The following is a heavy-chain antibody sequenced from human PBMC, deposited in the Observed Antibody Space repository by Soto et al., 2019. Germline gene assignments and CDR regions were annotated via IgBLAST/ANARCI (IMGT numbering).Heavy chain of an antibody. V-gene: IGHV4-59*01. D-gene: IGHD3-16*01. J-gene: IGHJ5*02. CDR3: VTGVFTSGAGLWFDP. CDR1: GGSISSYY. Sequence: QVQLQESGPGLVKPSETLSLTCTVSGGSISSYYWSWIRQPPGKGLEWIGYIYYSGSTNYNPSLTRRVTISVATSKNQCSLKLSSVTAADTAVYSCVTGVFTSGAGLWFDPWGQGTLVTVSS. CDR2: IYYSGST.